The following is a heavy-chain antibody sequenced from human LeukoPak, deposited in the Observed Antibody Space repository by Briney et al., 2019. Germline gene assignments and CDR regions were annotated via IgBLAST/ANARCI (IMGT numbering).Heavy chain of an antibody. CDR3: ARHLLVTTYYFDY. J-gene: IGHJ4*02. Sequence: SETLSLTCAVYGGSFSGYYWSWIRQPPGKGLEWIGEINHSGSTNYNPSLKSRVTISVDTSKNQFSLKLSSVTAADTAVYYCARHLLVTTYYFDYWGQGTLVTVSS. CDR2: INHSGST. CDR1: GGSFSGYY. V-gene: IGHV4-34*01. D-gene: IGHD1-14*01.